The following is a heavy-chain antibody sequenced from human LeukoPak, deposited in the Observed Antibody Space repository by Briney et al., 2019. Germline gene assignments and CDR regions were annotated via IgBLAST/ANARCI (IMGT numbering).Heavy chain of an antibody. V-gene: IGHV3-23*01. CDR3: AKDWSWSTGALDY. CDR1: GFTFSSSA. CDR2: ISNNGGYT. J-gene: IGHJ4*02. Sequence: GGSLRLSCAASGFTFSSSAMSWVRQAPGKGLEWVSAISNNGGYTYYADSVQGRFTISRDNSKSTLCLQMNSLRAEDTAVYYCAKDWSWSTGALDYWGQGTLVTVSS. D-gene: IGHD7-27*01.